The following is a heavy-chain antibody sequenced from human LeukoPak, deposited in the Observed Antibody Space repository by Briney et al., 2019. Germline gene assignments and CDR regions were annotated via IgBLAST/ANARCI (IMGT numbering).Heavy chain of an antibody. Sequence: PPGGSLRLSCAASGFTFSSYAMGWVRQAPGKGLEWVSAISGSGGSTYYADSVKGRFTISRDNSKNTLYLQMNGLRAEDTAVYYCVKLSYYCSSTSCSHFDYWGQGTLVTVSS. CDR2: ISGSGGST. D-gene: IGHD2-2*01. J-gene: IGHJ4*02. V-gene: IGHV3-23*01. CDR1: GFTFSSYA. CDR3: VKLSYYCSSTSCSHFDY.